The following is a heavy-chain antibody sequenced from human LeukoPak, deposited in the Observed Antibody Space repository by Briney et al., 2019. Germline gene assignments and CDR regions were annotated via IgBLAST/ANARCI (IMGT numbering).Heavy chain of an antibody. V-gene: IGHV4-34*01. Sequence: SETLSLTCAVYGGSFSGYYWSWIRQPPGKGLEWIGEINHSGSTNYNPSLKSRVTISVDTSKNQFSLKLSSVTAADTAVYYCARVPNYYDSSGYLSRDYWGQGTLVTVSS. J-gene: IGHJ4*02. CDR1: GGSFSGYY. CDR2: INHSGST. CDR3: ARVPNYYDSSGYLSRDY. D-gene: IGHD3-22*01.